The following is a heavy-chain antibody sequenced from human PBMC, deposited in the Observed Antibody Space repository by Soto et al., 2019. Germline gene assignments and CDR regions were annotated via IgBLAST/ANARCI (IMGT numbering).Heavy chain of an antibody. D-gene: IGHD6-13*01. Sequence: GGSLRLSCAASGFIFSNYYMNWVRQAPGKGLEWVANMNQDGSEIYYVDSVKGRFTISRDNTKSSLSLQMNSLRAEDTAVYYCARAYSSWSYDYWGQGTLVTAPQ. J-gene: IGHJ4*02. CDR1: GFIFSNYY. CDR3: ARAYSSWSYDY. V-gene: IGHV3-7*01. CDR2: MNQDGSEI.